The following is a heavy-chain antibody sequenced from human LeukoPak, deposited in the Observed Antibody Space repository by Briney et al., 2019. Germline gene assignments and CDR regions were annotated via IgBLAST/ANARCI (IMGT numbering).Heavy chain of an antibody. Sequence: GGSLRLSCAASGFTFSSYVMHWVRQAPGKRLEWVAVISYDGSNKYYADSVKGRFTISRDNSKNTLFLQMNSLRTEDTAVYFCARANWAGIEAPATDYWGHGTLVTVSS. D-gene: IGHD2-15*01. CDR1: GFTFSSYV. CDR3: ARANWAGIEAPATDY. V-gene: IGHV3-30-3*01. J-gene: IGHJ4*01. CDR2: ISYDGSNK.